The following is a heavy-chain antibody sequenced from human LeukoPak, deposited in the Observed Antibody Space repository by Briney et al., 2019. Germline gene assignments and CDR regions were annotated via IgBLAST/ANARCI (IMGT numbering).Heavy chain of an antibody. Sequence: GGSLRLSCAASGFTFSSYSMNWVRQAPGKGLEWFSSISSSSSYIYYADSVKGRFTISRDNAKNSLYLQMNSLRAENTAVYYCARDKLERTYSGYLGYWGQGTLVTVSS. J-gene: IGHJ4*02. CDR1: GFTFSSYS. CDR2: ISSSSSYI. CDR3: ARDKLERTYSGYLGY. V-gene: IGHV3-21*01. D-gene: IGHD1-26*01.